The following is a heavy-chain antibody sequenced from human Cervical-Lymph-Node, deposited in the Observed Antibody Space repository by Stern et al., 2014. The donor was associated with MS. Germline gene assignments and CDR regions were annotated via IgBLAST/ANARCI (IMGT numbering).Heavy chain of an antibody. CDR1: GYSFTAYA. V-gene: IGHV7-4-1*02. CDR2: INTDTGSP. CDR3: VVGDSGGYLAS. D-gene: IGHD3-22*01. Sequence: QVQLVQSGSELKKPGASVKISCEASGYSFTAYAMNWVRQAPGQGPEWLGWINTDTGSPMYAQDFTGRFVFSFDTLASTAYLQISSLQAEDTAVYYCVVGDSGGYLASWGQGTLVTVSS. J-gene: IGHJ4*02.